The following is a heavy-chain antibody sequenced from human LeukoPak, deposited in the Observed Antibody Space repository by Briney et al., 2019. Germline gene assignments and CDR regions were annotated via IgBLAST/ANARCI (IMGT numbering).Heavy chain of an antibody. CDR1: GGSISSYY. CDR2: IYYSGST. CDR3: ARAVAGTFDY. D-gene: IGHD6-19*01. V-gene: IGHV4-59*01. Sequence: SETLSLTCTVSGGSISSYYWSWIRQPPGKRLEWIGYIYYSGSTNYNPSLKSRVTISVDTSKNQFSLKLSSVTAADTAVYYCARAVAGTFDYWGQGTLVTVSS. J-gene: IGHJ4*02.